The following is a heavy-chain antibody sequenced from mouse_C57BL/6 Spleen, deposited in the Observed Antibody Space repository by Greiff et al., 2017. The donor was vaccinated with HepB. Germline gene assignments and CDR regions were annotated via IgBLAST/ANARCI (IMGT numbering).Heavy chain of an antibody. J-gene: IGHJ3*01. V-gene: IGHV1-69*01. CDR1: GYTFTSYW. D-gene: IGHD1-1*01. CDR3: AREGYYYGSSYGSLFAY. Sequence: QVQLQQSGAELVMPGASVKLSCKASGYTFTSYWMHWVKQRPGQGLEWIGEIDPSDSYTNYNQKFKGKSTLTVDKSSSTAYMQLSSLTSEDSAVYYCAREGYYYGSSYGSLFAYWGQGTLVTVSA. CDR2: IDPSDSYT.